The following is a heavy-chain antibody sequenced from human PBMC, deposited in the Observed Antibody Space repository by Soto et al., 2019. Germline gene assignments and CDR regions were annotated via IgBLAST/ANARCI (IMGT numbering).Heavy chain of an antibody. V-gene: IGHV3-73*01. Sequence: LRLSCAASGFTFSGSGLHWVRQASGKGLEWVGRSKSKDNNYATAYAASVKGRFTISRDESKNTAFLQMNGLKTEDTAVYYCTTNEHWGQGTLVPVSS. CDR2: SKSKDNNYAT. CDR3: TTNEH. CDR1: GFTFSGSG. J-gene: IGHJ4*02.